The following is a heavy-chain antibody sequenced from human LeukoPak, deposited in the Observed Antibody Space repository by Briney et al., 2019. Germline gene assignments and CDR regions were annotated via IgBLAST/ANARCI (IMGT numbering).Heavy chain of an antibody. Sequence: SETLSLTCTVSGGSISSNYWGWIRQPAGKGLEWIGHIYTSGSTNYNPSLKSRVTMSVDTSKNQFSLRLSSVTAADTAVYYCSRSGYYDSSTFDYWGQGTLVTVSS. CDR2: IYTSGST. V-gene: IGHV4-4*07. J-gene: IGHJ4*02. D-gene: IGHD3-22*01. CDR3: SRSGYYDSSTFDY. CDR1: GGSISSNY.